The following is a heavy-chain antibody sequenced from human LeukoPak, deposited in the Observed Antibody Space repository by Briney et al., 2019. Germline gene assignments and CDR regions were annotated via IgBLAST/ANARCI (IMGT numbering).Heavy chain of an antibody. V-gene: IGHV4-34*01. D-gene: IGHD2-21*02. J-gene: IGHJ4*02. CDR2: INHSGST. CDR1: GGSFSGYY. Sequence: PSETLSLTCAVYGGSFSGYYWSWIRQPPGKGLEWIGEINHSGSTNYNPSLKSRVTISVDTSKNQFSLKLSSVTAADTAVYYCARSLSYCGGDRYFNWGQGTLVTVSS. CDR3: ARSLSYCGGDRYFN.